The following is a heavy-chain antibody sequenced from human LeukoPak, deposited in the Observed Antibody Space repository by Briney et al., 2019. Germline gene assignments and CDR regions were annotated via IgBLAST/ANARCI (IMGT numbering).Heavy chain of an antibody. D-gene: IGHD3-3*01. Sequence: GGSLRLSCAASGFTFSSYWMSWVRQAPGKGLEWVANIEQDGSEKYYVDSVKGRFTISRDNAKNSLYLQMNSLRAEDTAVYYCARERRITIFGVVNADAFDIWGQGTMVTVSS. CDR2: IEQDGSEK. CDR1: GFTFSSYW. CDR3: ARERRITIFGVVNADAFDI. J-gene: IGHJ3*02. V-gene: IGHV3-7*01.